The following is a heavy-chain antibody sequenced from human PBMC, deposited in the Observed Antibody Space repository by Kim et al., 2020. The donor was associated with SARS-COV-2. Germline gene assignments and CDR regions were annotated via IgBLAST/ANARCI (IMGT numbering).Heavy chain of an antibody. J-gene: IGHJ6*02. CDR3: ARGGAGYYGSGSDYYGMDV. D-gene: IGHD3-10*01. CDR1: GGTFSSYA. V-gene: IGHV1-69*13. Sequence: SVKVSCKASGGTFSSYAISWVRQAPGQGLDWMGGIIPIFGTANYAQKFQGRVTITADGSTSTADMELSSLRYEDTAGYYFARGGAGYYGSGSDYYGMDVWGQGTTVAVSS. CDR2: IIPIFGTA.